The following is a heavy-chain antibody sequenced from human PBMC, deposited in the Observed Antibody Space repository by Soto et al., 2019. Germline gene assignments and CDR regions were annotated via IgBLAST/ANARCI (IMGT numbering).Heavy chain of an antibody. CDR3: ARDGAVNGVGPFDY. CDR2: TYDSGNT. CDR1: GDSISSYF. D-gene: IGHD3-3*01. V-gene: IGHV4-59*01. Sequence: PSETLSLTCTVSGDSISSYFLNWVRQPPGKGLEWIGYTYDSGNTNYNPSLKSRVTISVDTSKNQFSLRLSSVTAADTAVYYCARDGAVNGVGPFDYWGQGTLVTVSS. J-gene: IGHJ4*02.